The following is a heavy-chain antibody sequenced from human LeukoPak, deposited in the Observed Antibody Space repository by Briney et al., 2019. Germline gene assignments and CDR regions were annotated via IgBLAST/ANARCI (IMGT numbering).Heavy chain of an antibody. J-gene: IGHJ4*02. V-gene: IGHV3-7*01. CDR1: GFTFSRYW. D-gene: IGHD3-9*01. CDR2: IKEDGSEK. CDR3: ARAEGGYDILTGYFPDY. Sequence: GGSLRLSCAASGFTFSRYWMTWVRQAPGKGLEWVASIKEDGSEKYSVDSVKGRFTISRDNAKNSLFLQMNSPRAEDTAVYYCARAEGGYDILTGYFPDYWGQGTLVTVSS.